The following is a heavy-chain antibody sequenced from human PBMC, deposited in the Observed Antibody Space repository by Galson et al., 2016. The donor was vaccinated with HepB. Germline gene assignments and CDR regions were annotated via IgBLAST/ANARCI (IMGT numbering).Heavy chain of an antibody. CDR2: IYYSGST. V-gene: IGHV4-59*01. CDR3: ARLIAVPGTYYFSMDV. D-gene: IGHD6-19*01. Sequence: SETLSLTCTVSGGSISGYYWSWIRQPPGKGLECIGYIYYSGSTNYNPSLRSRVTISVDTPKNQFSLKLSSVTAADTAVHYCARLIAVPGTYYFSMDVWGQGTTVTVSS. CDR1: GGSISGYY. J-gene: IGHJ6*02.